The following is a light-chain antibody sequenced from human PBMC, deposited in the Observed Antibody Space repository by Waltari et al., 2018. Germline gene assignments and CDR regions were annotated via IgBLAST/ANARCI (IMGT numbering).Light chain of an antibody. V-gene: IGKV2-30*02. CDR1: QSLVHRGGNTY. Sequence: DAVLTQSPLSLPATLGQPASISCKSSQSLVHRGGNTYLNWFQQRPGQSPRRLIYKVSTRDSGVPGRFSGSGSGTDFTLKISRVEAEDFGVYYCMQGTHWPYTFGQGTRLEIK. CDR2: KVS. J-gene: IGKJ5*01. CDR3: MQGTHWPYT.